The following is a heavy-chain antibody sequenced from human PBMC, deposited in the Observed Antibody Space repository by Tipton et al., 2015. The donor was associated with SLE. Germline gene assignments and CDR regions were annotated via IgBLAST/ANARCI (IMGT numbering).Heavy chain of an antibody. D-gene: IGHD3-10*01. Sequence: QLVQSGPEVKKPGAPVKVSCKASGYTFSSYEINWVRQATGQGLEWMGWMGPNSGNTGYAQKFQGRVTMTRNTSTTTAYMELSSLTSEDTAVYYCTRGLRFTMVQGVEYWGQGALVTASS. CDR2: MGPNSGNT. CDR3: TRGLRFTMVQGVEY. V-gene: IGHV1-8*01. J-gene: IGHJ4*02. CDR1: GYTFSSYE.